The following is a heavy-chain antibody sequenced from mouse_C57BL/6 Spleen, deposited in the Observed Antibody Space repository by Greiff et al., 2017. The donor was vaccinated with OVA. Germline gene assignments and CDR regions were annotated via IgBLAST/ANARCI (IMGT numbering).Heavy chain of an antibody. D-gene: IGHD4-1*01. J-gene: IGHJ2*01. CDR3: ARRKVNWYYFDY. V-gene: IGHV3-6*01. Sequence: VQLKESGPGLVKPSQSLSLTCSVTGYSITSGYYWNWIRQFPGNKLEWMGYISYDGSNNYNPSLKNRISITRDTSKNQFFLKLNSVTTEDTATVYCARRKVNWYYFDYWGQGTTLTVSS. CDR2: ISYDGSN. CDR1: GYSITSGYY.